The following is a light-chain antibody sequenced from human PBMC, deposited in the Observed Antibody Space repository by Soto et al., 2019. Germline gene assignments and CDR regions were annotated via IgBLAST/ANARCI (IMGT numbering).Light chain of an antibody. CDR2: SAS. V-gene: IGKV3-20*01. CDR3: QQYGSSPRT. Sequence: IVITQSPATLSVSPGQAATLSCRASQRVGINLAWYQQKPGQAPRLLIYSASTRASGIPDRFSGSGSGTDFTLTISRLEPEDFAVYYCQQYGSSPRTFGQGTKVDIK. CDR1: QRVGIN. J-gene: IGKJ1*01.